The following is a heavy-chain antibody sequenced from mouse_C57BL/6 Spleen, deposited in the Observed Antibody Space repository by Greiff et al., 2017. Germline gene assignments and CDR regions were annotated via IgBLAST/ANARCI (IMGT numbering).Heavy chain of an antibody. CDR3: ASIYDGYYGGFAY. CDR2: IWSGGST. Sequence: QVQLTESGPGLVQPSQSLSITCTVSGFSLTSYGVHWVRQSPGKGLEWLGVIWSGGSTDYNAAFISRLSISKDNSKSQVFFKMNSLQADDTAIYYCASIYDGYYGGFAYWGQGTLVTVSA. V-gene: IGHV2-2*01. J-gene: IGHJ3*01. D-gene: IGHD2-3*01. CDR1: GFSLTSYG.